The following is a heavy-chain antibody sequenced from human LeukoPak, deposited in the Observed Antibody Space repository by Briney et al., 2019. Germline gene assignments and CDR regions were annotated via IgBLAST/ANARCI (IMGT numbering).Heavy chain of an antibody. V-gene: IGHV1-18*01. CDR3: ARGGLCSSTSCYGYYYGMDV. Sequence: ASVKVSCKASGYTFTSYGITWVRQAPGQELEWMGWISAYNGYTNYAQKLQGRVTMTADTSTSTAYMELRSLRSDDTAVYYCARGGLCSSTSCYGYYYGMDVWGQGTTVTVSS. CDR2: ISAYNGYT. J-gene: IGHJ6*02. D-gene: IGHD2-2*01. CDR1: GYTFTSYG.